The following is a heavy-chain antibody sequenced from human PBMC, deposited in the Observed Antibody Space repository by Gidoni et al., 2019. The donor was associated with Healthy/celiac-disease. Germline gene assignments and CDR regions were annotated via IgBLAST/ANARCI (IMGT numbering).Heavy chain of an antibody. J-gene: IGHJ4*02. CDR2: ISGSGNKT. CDR3: ARDRRGSGWYEY. D-gene: IGHD6-19*01. V-gene: IGHV3-23*01. CDR1: GSGFGSYA. Sequence: EVQLLESGGGLVQPGGSLRLSSAASGSGFGSYAMSWFRQGPEKGLEWVSDISGSGNKTYYVDAVRGRFTISRDNSENTVYLQMNSLRVDDTAMYFCARDRRGSGWYEYWGQGTLVTVS.